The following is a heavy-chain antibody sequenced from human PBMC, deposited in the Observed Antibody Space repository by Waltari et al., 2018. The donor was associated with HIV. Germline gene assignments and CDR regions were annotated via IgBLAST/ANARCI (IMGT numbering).Heavy chain of an antibody. J-gene: IGHJ4*02. D-gene: IGHD1-1*01. V-gene: IGHV1-2*02. CDR2: INPDSAGT. Sequence: QVHLEQSGAELRKPGAPVKLSCKASGYTFTGYYIHWVRQAPGHGLEWMGWINPDSAGTKYAQKFQGRVTMTRDTSINTAYMELTSLKSDDTALYYCAKEIRPGTHSIDYWGQGTLVTVSS. CDR1: GYTFTGYY. CDR3: AKEIRPGTHSIDY.